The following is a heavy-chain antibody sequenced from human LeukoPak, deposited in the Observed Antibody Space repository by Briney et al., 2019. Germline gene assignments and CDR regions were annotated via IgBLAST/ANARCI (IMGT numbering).Heavy chain of an antibody. CDR2: IRSSSSTI. CDR1: GFTFSSYS. D-gene: IGHD3-9*01. V-gene: IGHV3-48*01. J-gene: IGHJ4*02. CDR3: ARVDYDVSTGYQNYFEF. Sequence: GGSLRLSCAASGFTFSSYSMNWVRQAPGKGLEWVAYIRSSSSTIYYADSVKGRFTISTDNANNSVHLQMNSLRAEDTAVYYCARVDYDVSTGYQNYFEFWGQGTLVTVSS.